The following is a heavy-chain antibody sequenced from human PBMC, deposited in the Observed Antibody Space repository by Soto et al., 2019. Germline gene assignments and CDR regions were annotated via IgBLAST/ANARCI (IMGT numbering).Heavy chain of an antibody. Sequence: LRLSCAASGFTFDDYTMHWVRQAPGKGLEWVSLISWDGGSTYYADSVKGRFTISRDNSKNSLYLQMNSLRTEDTALYYCAKDGNYYDSSGYSNYFDYWGQGTLVTVSS. D-gene: IGHD3-22*01. CDR1: GFTFDDYT. CDR2: ISWDGGST. J-gene: IGHJ4*02. CDR3: AKDGNYYDSSGYSNYFDY. V-gene: IGHV3-43*01.